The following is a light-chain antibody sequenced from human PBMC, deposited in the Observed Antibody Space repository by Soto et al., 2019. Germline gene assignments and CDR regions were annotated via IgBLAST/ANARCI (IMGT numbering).Light chain of an antibody. CDR2: GAS. V-gene: IGKV3-15*01. J-gene: IGKJ1*01. Sequence: EIVITQSPATLSVSPGERATISCRASQSVSSNLAWYQQKPGQAPRLLIYGASTRATGIPARFSGSGSGTEFTLTISSLQSEDFATYYCQQYDISSGTFGQGTKVDIK. CDR1: QSVSSN. CDR3: QQYDISSGT.